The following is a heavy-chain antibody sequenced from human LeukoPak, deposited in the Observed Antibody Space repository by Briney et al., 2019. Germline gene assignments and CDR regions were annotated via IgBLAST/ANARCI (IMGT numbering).Heavy chain of an antibody. J-gene: IGHJ4*02. V-gene: IGHV3-21*01. Sequence: PGGSLRLSCAASGFTFSDFTMNWVRQTPGKGLEWVSSISSSTTYIYYTDSVKGRFTISRDNAKNSLYLQMNSLRVEDTGLYYCARERFHGSGAPRYDFWGQGTLVTVSS. D-gene: IGHD3-10*01. CDR3: ARERFHGSGAPRYDF. CDR2: ISSSTTYI. CDR1: GFTFSDFT.